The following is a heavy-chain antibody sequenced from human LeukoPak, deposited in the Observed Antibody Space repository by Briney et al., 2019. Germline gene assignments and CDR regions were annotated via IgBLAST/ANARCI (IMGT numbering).Heavy chain of an antibody. CDR1: GASMTNYY. D-gene: IGHD3-9*01. Sequence: SETLSLTCTVSGASMTNYYWSWIRKPPGKGLEWIGYIYYSGITNYNPSLTSRVSISVDMSKNQFSLKLTSVTAADTAVYYCVRGRGYFDPFDPWGRGTLVTVSS. J-gene: IGHJ5*02. V-gene: IGHV4-59*01. CDR3: VRGRGYFDPFDP. CDR2: IYYSGIT.